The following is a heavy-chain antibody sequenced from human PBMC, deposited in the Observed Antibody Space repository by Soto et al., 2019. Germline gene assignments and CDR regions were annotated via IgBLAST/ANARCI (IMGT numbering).Heavy chain of an antibody. Sequence: SETLSLTCTVSGDSFSNFYCSWIRQSPGEGLEWIGYFHASGTTGYNPSLASRVRIVLGTSGNQFSLKLSPVTATDTPTPYREPGTRALITSCFGYMGQRLQVTASS. CDR1: GDSFSNFY. D-gene: IGHD1-20*01. CDR3: EPGTRALITSCFGY. J-gene: IGHJ4*02. CDR2: FHASGTT. V-gene: IGHV4-59*01.